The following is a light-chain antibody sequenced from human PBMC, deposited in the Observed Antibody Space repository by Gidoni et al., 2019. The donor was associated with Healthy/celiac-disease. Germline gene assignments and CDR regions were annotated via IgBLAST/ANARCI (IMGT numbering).Light chain of an antibody. J-gene: IGLJ2*01. Sequence: SYELTQPPSVYVSPGQTASITCSGDKLGDKYACWYQQKPGQSPVLVIYQDSKRPSGIPERFSGSNSGNTATLTISGTQAMDEADYYCQAWDSSTVVVGGGTKLTVL. CDR2: QDS. CDR1: KLGDKY. V-gene: IGLV3-1*01. CDR3: QAWDSSTVV.